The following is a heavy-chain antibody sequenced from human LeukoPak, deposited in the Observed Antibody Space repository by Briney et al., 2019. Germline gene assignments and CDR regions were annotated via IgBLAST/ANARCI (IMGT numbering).Heavy chain of an antibody. CDR3: ARLQPGIAVAGTEGWFDP. D-gene: IGHD6-19*01. CDR1: GGSINSGGYY. V-gene: IGHV4-30-2*01. J-gene: IGHJ5*02. Sequence: SQTLSLTCTVSGGSINSGGYYWSWIRQPPGKGLEWIGYIYQSGSTYYNPSLKSRVTISVDTSKNQFSLKLSSVTAADTAVYYCARLQPGIAVAGTEGWFDPWGQGTLVTVSS. CDR2: IYQSGST.